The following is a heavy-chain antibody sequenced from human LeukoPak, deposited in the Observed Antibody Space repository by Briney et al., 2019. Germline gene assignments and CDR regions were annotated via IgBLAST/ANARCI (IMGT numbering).Heavy chain of an antibody. CDR3: AKTPTPYDFWSGFDY. V-gene: IGHV3-23*01. CDR1: GFTFSSYA. J-gene: IGHJ4*02. CDR2: ISGSGGST. D-gene: IGHD3-3*01. Sequence: GGSLRLSCAASGFTFSSYAMSWVRQAPGEGLEWVSAISGSGGSTYYADSVKGRFTISRDNSKNTLYLQMNSLRAEDTAVYYCAKTPTPYDFWSGFDYWGQGTLVTVSS.